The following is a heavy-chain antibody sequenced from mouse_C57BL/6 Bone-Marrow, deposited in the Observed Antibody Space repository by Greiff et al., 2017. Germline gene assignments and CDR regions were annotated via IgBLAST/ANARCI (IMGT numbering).Heavy chain of an antibody. V-gene: IGHV1-81*01. CDR3: ARRAYYGSSYGY. Sequence: VKLQESGAELARPGASVKLSCKASGYTFTSYGISWVKQRTGQGLEWIGEIYPRSGNTYYNEKFKGKATLTADKSSSTAYMGLRSLTSEDSAVYFCARRAYYGSSYGYWGQGTTLTVSS. CDR2: IYPRSGNT. J-gene: IGHJ2*01. D-gene: IGHD1-1*01. CDR1: GYTFTSYG.